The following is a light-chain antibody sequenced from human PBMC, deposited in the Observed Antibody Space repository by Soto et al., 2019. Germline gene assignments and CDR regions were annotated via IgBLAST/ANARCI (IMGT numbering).Light chain of an antibody. CDR3: QQCGSSPQT. J-gene: IGKJ1*01. Sequence: EIVLTQSPVTLSLSPGERATLSCRASQSVSSSYLAWYQQKPGQAPRLLIYGASSRATGIPDRFSGSGSGTDFALTISRLEPEDFAVYYCQQCGSSPQTFGQGTKVEIK. CDR1: QSVSSSY. CDR2: GAS. V-gene: IGKV3-20*01.